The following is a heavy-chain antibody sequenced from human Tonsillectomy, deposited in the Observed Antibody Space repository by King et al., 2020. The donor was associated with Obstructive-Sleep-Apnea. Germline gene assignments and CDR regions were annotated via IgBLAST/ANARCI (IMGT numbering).Heavy chain of an antibody. V-gene: IGHV5-10-1*03. CDR1: GYSFTNSW. J-gene: IGHJ4*02. D-gene: IGHD1-26*01. CDR2: IDPSDSYT. CDR3: ASSVGGATSAVFDY. Sequence: AQLVQSGAEVKKPGESLRISCKGSGYSFTNSWISWVRQMSGTGLEWMGRIDPSDSYTNYSPSFRGHVTISTDKSISTAYLQWSSLQASDTAMYYCASSVGGATSAVFDYWGLGTLVTVSS.